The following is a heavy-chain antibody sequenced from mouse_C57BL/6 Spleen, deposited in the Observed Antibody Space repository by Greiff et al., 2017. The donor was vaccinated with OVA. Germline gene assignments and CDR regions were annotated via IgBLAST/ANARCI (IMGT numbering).Heavy chain of an antibody. CDR3: ARKLYGNYGYFDV. CDR1: GFTFSDYG. D-gene: IGHD2-10*02. V-gene: IGHV5-17*01. J-gene: IGHJ1*03. Sequence: EVQLQESGGGLVKPGGSLKLSCAASGFTFSDYGMHWVRQAPEKGLEWVAYISSGSSTIYYADTVKGRFTISRDNAKNTLFLQMTSLSSEDTAMYYCARKLYGNYGYFDVWGTGTTVTVSS. CDR2: ISSGSSTI.